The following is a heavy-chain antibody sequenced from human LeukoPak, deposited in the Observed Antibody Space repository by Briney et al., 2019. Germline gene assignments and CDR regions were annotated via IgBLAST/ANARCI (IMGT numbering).Heavy chain of an antibody. J-gene: IGHJ6*03. V-gene: IGHV1-69*04. Sequence: ASVKVSCKASGGTFSSYAISWVRQAPGQGLEWMGRIIPILGIANYAQKFQGRVTITADKSTSTAYMELSSLRSEDTAVYYCARDYYGSGSYYGHDYYYYYYMDVWGQGTTVTVSS. D-gene: IGHD3-10*01. CDR2: IIPILGIA. CDR1: GGTFSSYA. CDR3: ARDYYGSGSYYGHDYYYYYYMDV.